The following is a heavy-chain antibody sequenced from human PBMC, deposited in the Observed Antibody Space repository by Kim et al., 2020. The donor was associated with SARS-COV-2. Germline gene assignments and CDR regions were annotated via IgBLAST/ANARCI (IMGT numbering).Heavy chain of an antibody. Sequence: GGSLRLSCAASGFTFSNYGMNWVRQAPGKGLEWVAGISCDGRNKYYADSVKGRFTISRDNSKNTLYLQMNSLRPEDRAVYYCATASDSSWYVLSGHLCQG. V-gene: IGHV3-30*03. CDR1: GFTFSNYG. J-gene: IGHJ1*01. CDR2: ISCDGRNK. CDR3: ATASDSSWYVLSGH. D-gene: IGHD6-13*01.